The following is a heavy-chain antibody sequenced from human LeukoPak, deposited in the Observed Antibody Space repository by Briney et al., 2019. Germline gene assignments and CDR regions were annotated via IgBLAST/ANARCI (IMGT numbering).Heavy chain of an antibody. V-gene: IGHV4-31*03. Sequence: SETLSLTCTVSGGSISSGGYYWSWIRQHPGKGLEWIGYIYYSGSTYYNPSLKSRVTISVDTSKNQFSLKLSSVTAADTAVYYCARVGNSVHCGMDVWGQGTTVTVSS. CDR3: ARVGNSVHCGMDV. CDR1: GGSISSGGYY. CDR2: IYYSGST. D-gene: IGHD1-1*01. J-gene: IGHJ6*02.